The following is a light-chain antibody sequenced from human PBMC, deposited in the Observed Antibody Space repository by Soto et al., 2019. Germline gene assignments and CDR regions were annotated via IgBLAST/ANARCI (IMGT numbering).Light chain of an antibody. CDR1: SSDVGGYNY. V-gene: IGLV2-8*01. J-gene: IGLJ2*01. CDR2: EVS. Sequence: QSALTQPPSASGSPGQSVTISCTGTSSDVGGYNYVSWYQQHPGKAPKLMIYEVSKRPSGVPDGFSGSKSGNTASLTLSGHQAEDEDDYYCRSPPRSNNVVFGGGTKLTVL. CDR3: RSPPRSNNVV.